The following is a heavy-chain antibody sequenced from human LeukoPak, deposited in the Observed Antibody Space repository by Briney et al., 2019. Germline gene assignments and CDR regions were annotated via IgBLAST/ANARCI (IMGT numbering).Heavy chain of an antibody. J-gene: IGHJ4*02. Sequence: PGGSLRLSCAASGFTFSNYAMMWVRQAPGKRLEWVSSITGSGDGTYYADSVRGRFTISRDNSENTLYLQLNSLSADDTAVYFCVKGFVHPTYSFDYWGQGTLVTVSS. CDR3: VKGFVHPTYSFDY. V-gene: IGHV3-23*01. CDR1: GFTFSNYA. D-gene: IGHD3-10*01. CDR2: ITGSGDGT.